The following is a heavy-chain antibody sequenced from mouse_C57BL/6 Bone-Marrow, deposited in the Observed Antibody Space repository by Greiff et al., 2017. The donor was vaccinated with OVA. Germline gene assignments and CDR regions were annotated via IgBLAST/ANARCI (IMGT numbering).Heavy chain of an antibody. CDR3: AIRGFDYYAMDY. Sequence: VQLQQSGAELVMPGASVKLSCKASGYTFTSYWMHWVKQRPGQGLEWIGEIDPSDSYTNYNQKFKGKSTLTVDKSSSTAYMQLSSLTSEDSAVYYCAIRGFDYYAMDYWGQGTSVTVSS. V-gene: IGHV1-69*01. J-gene: IGHJ4*01. CDR1: GYTFTSYW. CDR2: IDPSDSYT.